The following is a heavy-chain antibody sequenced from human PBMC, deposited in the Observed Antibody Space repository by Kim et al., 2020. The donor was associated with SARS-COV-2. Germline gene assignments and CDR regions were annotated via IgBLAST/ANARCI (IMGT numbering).Heavy chain of an antibody. D-gene: IGHD4-17*01. CDR2: INPSGGST. V-gene: IGHV1-46*01. CDR1: GYTFTSYY. J-gene: IGHJ6*02. CDR3: ATTVTRGDYYYYGMDV. Sequence: ASVKVSCKASGYTFTSYYMHWVRQAPGQGLEWMGIINPSGGSTSYAQKFQGRVTMTRDTSTSTVYMELSSLRSEDTAVYYCATTVTRGDYYYYGMDVWGQGTTVTVSS.